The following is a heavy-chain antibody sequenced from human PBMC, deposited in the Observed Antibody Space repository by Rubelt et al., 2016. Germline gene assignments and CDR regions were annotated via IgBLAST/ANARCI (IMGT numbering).Heavy chain of an antibody. J-gene: IGHJ6*02. Sequence: LEWVSVIYSGGSTYYADSVKGRFTISRDNSKNTLYLQMNSLRPEDTAVYYCARVAGSGSYYINYYYYEMDVWGQGTTVTVSS. CDR3: ARVAGSGSYYINYYYYEMDV. V-gene: IGHV3-66*02. D-gene: IGHD3-10*01. CDR2: IYSGGST.